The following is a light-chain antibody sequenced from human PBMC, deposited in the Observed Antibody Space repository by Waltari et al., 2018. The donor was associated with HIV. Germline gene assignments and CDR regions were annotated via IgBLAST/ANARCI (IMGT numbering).Light chain of an antibody. CDR3: QQYYSIPRT. Sequence: DIVMTQSPDSLAVSLGERATINCKSSQRVLYTSTNKNYLAWYQQKSGQPPKLIIYWASTRESGVPDRFSGSGSGTNFTLTISSLQAEDVALYYCQQYYSIPRTFGQGTKVEIQ. CDR2: WAS. V-gene: IGKV4-1*01. J-gene: IGKJ1*01. CDR1: QRVLYTSTNKNY.